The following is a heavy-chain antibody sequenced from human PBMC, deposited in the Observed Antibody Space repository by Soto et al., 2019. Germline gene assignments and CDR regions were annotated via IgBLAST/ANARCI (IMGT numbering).Heavy chain of an antibody. V-gene: IGHV3-23*01. Sequence: GGSLRLSCAASAFIFSSYSMNWVRQAPGKGLEWVPAISGSGDSTYYADSVKGRLTVSRDTSKHTLNLQMNSLRAEDTAVYYCPNLPVAYDSWSGNYMDVWGQGTTVTVSS. D-gene: IGHD3-3*01. J-gene: IGHJ6*02. CDR2: ISGSGDST. CDR3: PNLPVAYDSWSGNYMDV. CDR1: AFIFSSYS.